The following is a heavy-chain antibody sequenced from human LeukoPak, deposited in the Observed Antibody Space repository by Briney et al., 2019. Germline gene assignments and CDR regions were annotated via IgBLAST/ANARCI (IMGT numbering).Heavy chain of an antibody. V-gene: IGHV1-18*01. CDR2: ISAYNGNT. Sequence: ASVKVSCTASGYTFTSYGISWVRQAPGQGLDWMGWISAYNGNTNYAQKLPGRVTMTTDTSTSTAYMELRSLRSDDTAVYYCASGPEGWELLSYWGQGTLVTVSS. J-gene: IGHJ4*02. D-gene: IGHD1-26*01. CDR1: GYTFTSYG. CDR3: ASGPEGWELLSY.